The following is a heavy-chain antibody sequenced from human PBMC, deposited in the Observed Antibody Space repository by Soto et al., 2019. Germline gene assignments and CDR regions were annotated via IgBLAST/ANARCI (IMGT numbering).Heavy chain of an antibody. CDR3: AKDGGWVLVVTASYYFDY. V-gene: IGHV3-23*01. D-gene: IGHD2-21*02. J-gene: IGHJ4*02. Sequence: GGSQRLSCAASGFTFSSYAMSWVRQAPGKGLEWVSAISGSGGSTYYADSVKGRFTISRDNSKNTLYLQMNSLRAEDTAVYYCAKDGGWVLVVTASYYFDYWGQGTLVTVSS. CDR2: ISGSGGST. CDR1: GFTFSSYA.